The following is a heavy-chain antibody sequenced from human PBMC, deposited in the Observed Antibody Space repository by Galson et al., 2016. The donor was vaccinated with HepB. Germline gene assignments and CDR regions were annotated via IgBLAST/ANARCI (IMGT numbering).Heavy chain of an antibody. V-gene: IGHV3-23*01. CDR2: LSANGVYT. CDR1: GFTFANFA. CDR3: VKGGIGEIGALDY. Sequence: SLRLSCAASGFTFANFAMTWVRQAPGKGLEWVSSLSANGVYTYYADPVKGRFTISRDDSKSSVYLQMNSLRAEDRAVYYYVKGGIGEIGALDYWGQGTLVAVSS. D-gene: IGHD4/OR15-4a*01. J-gene: IGHJ4*02.